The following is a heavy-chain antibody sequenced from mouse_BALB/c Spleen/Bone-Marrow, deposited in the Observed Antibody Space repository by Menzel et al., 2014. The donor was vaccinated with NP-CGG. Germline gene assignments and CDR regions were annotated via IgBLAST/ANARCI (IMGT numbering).Heavy chain of an antibody. CDR3: ARVTSSAVGAMDY. Sequence: VKLVESGPGLVAPSQSLSITCTVSGFSLTNYGVHWVRQPPGKGLEWLGVIWAGGSTNYNSALMSRLSISKDNSKSRVFLKMISLQTDDTAMYYCARVTSSAVGAMDYWGQGTSVTVSS. CDR2: IWAGGST. D-gene: IGHD3-2*02. J-gene: IGHJ4*01. V-gene: IGHV2-9*02. CDR1: GFSLTNYG.